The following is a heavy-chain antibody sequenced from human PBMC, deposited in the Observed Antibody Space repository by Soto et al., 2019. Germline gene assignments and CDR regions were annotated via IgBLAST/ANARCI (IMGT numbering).Heavy chain of an antibody. D-gene: IGHD1-26*01. V-gene: IGHV3-30-3*01. CDR1: GFTFSSYA. J-gene: IGHJ4*02. CDR2: ISYDGSNK. CDR3: ARDRSPSGGATTFDY. Sequence: QVQLVESGGGVVQPGRSLRLSCAASGFTFSSYAMHWVRQAPGKGLEWVAVISYDGSNKYYADSVKGRFTISRDNSKNTLDLQMNSLRAEDTAVYYCARDRSPSGGATTFDYWGQGTLVTVSS.